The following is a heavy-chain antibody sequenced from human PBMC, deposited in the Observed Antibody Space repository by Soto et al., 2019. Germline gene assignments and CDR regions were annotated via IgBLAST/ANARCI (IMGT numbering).Heavy chain of an antibody. Sequence: GGSLRLSCAASGFTFSSYAMSWVRQAPGKALEWVSIISGSGVTTFYADSVRGRFTISRDNSRNTVYLQMNSLRAEDTAVYYCAKKRCSSPRCPSSKAFDNWGQGTLVTVSS. CDR1: GFTFSSYA. CDR3: AKKRCSSPRCPSSKAFDN. V-gene: IGHV3-23*01. J-gene: IGHJ4*02. D-gene: IGHD2-2*01. CDR2: ISGSGVTT.